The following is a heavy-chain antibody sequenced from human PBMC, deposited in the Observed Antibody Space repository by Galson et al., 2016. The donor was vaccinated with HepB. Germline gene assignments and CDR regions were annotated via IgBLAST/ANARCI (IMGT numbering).Heavy chain of an antibody. CDR1: GGSISSHY. D-gene: IGHD6-19*01. V-gene: IGHV4-59*11. CDR2: IYYSGST. Sequence: ETLSLTCTVSGGSISSHYWSWIRQPPGKGLEWIGYIYYSGSTNYNPSLKSRVTISVETSKNQFSLKLSSVTAADTAVYYCARQRRHSSGWYDDWFDPWGQGTLVTVSS. CDR3: ARQRRHSSGWYDDWFDP. J-gene: IGHJ5*02.